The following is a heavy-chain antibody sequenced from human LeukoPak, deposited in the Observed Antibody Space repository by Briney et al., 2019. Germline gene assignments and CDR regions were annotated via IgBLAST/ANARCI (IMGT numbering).Heavy chain of an antibody. D-gene: IGHD3-16*02. V-gene: IGHV1-2*02. CDR1: GYTFTGYY. CDR3: ASLLRITFGGVIAPKVDY. Sequence: ASVKVSCKASGYTFTGYYMHWVRQAPGQGLEWMGWINPNSGGTNYAQKFQGRVTMTRDTSISTAYMELSRLRSDDTAVYYCASLLRITFGGVIAPKVDYWGQGTLVTVSS. J-gene: IGHJ4*02. CDR2: INPNSGGT.